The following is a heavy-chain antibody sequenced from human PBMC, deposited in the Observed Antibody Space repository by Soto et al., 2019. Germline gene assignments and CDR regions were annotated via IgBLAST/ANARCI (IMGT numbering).Heavy chain of an antibody. Sequence: SETLSLTCTVSGGSVSSGSYYWSWIRQPPGKGLEWIGYIYYSGSTNYNPSLKSRVTISVDTSKNQFSLKLSSVTAADTAVYYCARFTGSKNWFDPWGQRTLVTVSS. CDR1: GGSVSSGSYY. J-gene: IGHJ5*02. V-gene: IGHV4-61*01. CDR2: IYYSGST. CDR3: ARFTGSKNWFDP.